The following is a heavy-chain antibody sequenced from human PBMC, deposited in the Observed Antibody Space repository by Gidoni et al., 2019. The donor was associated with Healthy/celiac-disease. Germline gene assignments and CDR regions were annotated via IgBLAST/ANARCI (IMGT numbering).Heavy chain of an antibody. J-gene: IGHJ6*02. CDR2: ISGSGGST. CDR1: GFTFRSYD. CDR3: AKDLVTGDLDYYGMDV. Sequence: VQLLESGGGLVQPGGSLRLSCAASGFTFRSYDMRWVRQAPGKGLEWVSAISGSGGSTYYADSVKGRFTISRDNSKNTLYLQMNSLRAEDTAVYYCAKDLVTGDLDYYGMDVWGQGTTVTVSS. V-gene: IGHV3-23*01. D-gene: IGHD7-27*01.